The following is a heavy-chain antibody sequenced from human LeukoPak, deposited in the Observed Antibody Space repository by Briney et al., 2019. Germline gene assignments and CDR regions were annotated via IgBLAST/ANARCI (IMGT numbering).Heavy chain of an antibody. D-gene: IGHD1-26*01. CDR2: MRSDGSHT. V-gene: IGHV3-30*02. CDR1: GFVFNTHD. CDR3: AKPSGSGVDY. Sequence: GGSLRLSCGASGFVFNTHDMHWVRQAPGKGLEWVAFMRSDGSHTYYTDSVRGRFTITRDNSKNTLYLQMNSLRLADTAIYYCAKPSGSGVDYWGRGTRVTVSS. J-gene: IGHJ4*02.